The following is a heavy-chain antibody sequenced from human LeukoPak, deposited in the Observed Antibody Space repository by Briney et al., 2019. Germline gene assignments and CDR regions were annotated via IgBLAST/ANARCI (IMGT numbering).Heavy chain of an antibody. CDR3: ASTYYGSGSSDY. J-gene: IGHJ4*02. CDR1: GFTFSNYY. Sequence: PGGSLTLSCAASGFTFSNYYMSWIRQAPGKGLEWVSYISSNGSTIYYADSVKGRFTISRDNAKNSLYLQMNSLRAEDTAVYYCASTYYGSGSSDYWGQGTLVTVSS. D-gene: IGHD3-10*01. CDR2: ISSNGSTI. V-gene: IGHV3-11*01.